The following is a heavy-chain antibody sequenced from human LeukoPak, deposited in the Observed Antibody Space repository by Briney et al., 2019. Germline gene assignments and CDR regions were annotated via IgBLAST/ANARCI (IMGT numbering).Heavy chain of an antibody. CDR3: ARVVTTGSGWYNFDN. V-gene: IGHV3-72*01. J-gene: IGHJ4*02. CDR1: EFTFSNYP. D-gene: IGHD6-13*01. Sequence: GGSLRLSCAASEFTFSNYPMHRVRQAPGKGLEWVGRSKTTKPNSCTTEYAASVKGRFTISRDDSKNSLYLQLNSLKTEDTAVYYCARVVTTGSGWYNFDNWGQGTLVTVSS. CDR2: SKTTKPNSCTT.